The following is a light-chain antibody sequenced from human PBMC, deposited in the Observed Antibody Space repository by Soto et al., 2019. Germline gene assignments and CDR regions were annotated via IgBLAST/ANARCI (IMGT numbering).Light chain of an antibody. CDR3: QQRSNWPCT. J-gene: IGKJ2*01. Sequence: EIVLTQSPATLSLSPGERATLSCRASQSVSSYLAWYQQKPGQAPRLLIYDASNRATGIPDRFSGSGSGTDFTLTISSLDPEDFAVYYCQQRSNWPCTFGQGTKLEIK. CDR2: DAS. CDR1: QSVSSY. V-gene: IGKV3-11*01.